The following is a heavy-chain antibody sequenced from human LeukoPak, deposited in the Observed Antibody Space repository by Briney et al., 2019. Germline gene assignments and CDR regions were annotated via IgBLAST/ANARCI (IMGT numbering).Heavy chain of an antibody. Sequence: GGSLRLSYAASGFTFSSYGMSWVRQAPGKGLEWVANIKQDGSEKYYVDSVKGRFTISRDNAKNSLYLQMNSLRAEDTAVYYCARGVVAAGGYYYMDVWGKGTTVTVSS. CDR2: IKQDGSEK. CDR3: ARGVVAAGGYYYMDV. CDR1: GFTFSSYG. V-gene: IGHV3-7*01. D-gene: IGHD2-15*01. J-gene: IGHJ6*03.